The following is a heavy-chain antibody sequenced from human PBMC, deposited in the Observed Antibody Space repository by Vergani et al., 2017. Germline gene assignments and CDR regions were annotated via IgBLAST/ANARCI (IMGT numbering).Heavy chain of an antibody. CDR3: MEVPLLRRGSRNYGINSDHRMGV. D-gene: IGHD3-10*01. CDR1: GFISSSYW. V-gene: IGHV3-7*01. Sequence: EGQLVESGGDWVQRGGSLRLSCAASGFISSSYWMSWVRQAPGKGLEWVANVNQGGSGKYYVDSVRGRFTISRDNAKNSIYLQMNSLRAEDTAVYFCMEVPLLRRGSRNYGINSDHRMGVWVQGTTVIVSS. CDR2: VNQGGSGK. J-gene: IGHJ6*02.